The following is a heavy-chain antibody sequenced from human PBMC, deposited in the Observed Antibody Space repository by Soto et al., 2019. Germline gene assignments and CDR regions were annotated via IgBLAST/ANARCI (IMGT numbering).Heavy chain of an antibody. V-gene: IGHV4-39*01. CDR2: IYYSGST. J-gene: IGHJ4*02. CDR1: GGSISSSSYY. Sequence: PSETLSLTCTVSGGSISSSSYYWGWIRQPPGKGLEWIGSIYYSGSTYYNPSLKSRVTISVDTSKNQFSLKLSSVTAADTAVYYCARRDIVATTQIDYWGQGTLVTVSS. D-gene: IGHD5-12*01. CDR3: ARRDIVATTQIDY.